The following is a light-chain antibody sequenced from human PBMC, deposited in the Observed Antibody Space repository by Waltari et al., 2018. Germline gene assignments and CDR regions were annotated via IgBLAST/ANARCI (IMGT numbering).Light chain of an antibody. CDR1: SGDVDTYTS. CDR3: SSYTSSDTHVV. CDR2: DVS. Sequence: QSALTQPASVSGSPGQSITISCTGTSGDVDTYTSVAWYQHHPGKVPKLILYDVSNRPSEVSHRFSGSRSGNTASLTISGVQADDEADYYCSSYTSSDTHVVFGGGTKLTVL. J-gene: IGLJ2*01. V-gene: IGLV2-14*03.